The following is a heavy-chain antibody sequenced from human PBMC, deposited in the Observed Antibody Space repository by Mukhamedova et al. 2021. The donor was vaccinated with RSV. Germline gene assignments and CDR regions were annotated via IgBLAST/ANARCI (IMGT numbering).Heavy chain of an antibody. CDR2: IPILGIA. CDR3: ARSSITIFGVVVYYYYGMDV. Sequence: IPILGIANYAQKFQGRVTITADESTSTAYMELSSLRSEDTAVYYCARSSITIFGVVVYYYYGMDVWGQGTTVTVSS. V-gene: IGHV1-69*02. D-gene: IGHD3-3*01. J-gene: IGHJ6*02.